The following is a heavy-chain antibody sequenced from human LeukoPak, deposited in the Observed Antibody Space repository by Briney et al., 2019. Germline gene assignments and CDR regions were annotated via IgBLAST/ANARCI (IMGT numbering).Heavy chain of an antibody. J-gene: IGHJ3*02. CDR1: GFTVSSNY. Sequence: PGGSLRLSCAASGFTVSSNYMSWVRQAPGKGLEWVSVIYSGGSTYYADSVKGRFTISRDNSKNTLYLQINSLRAEDTAVYYCARDRVSWGDAFDIWGQGTMVTVSS. CDR2: IYSGGST. D-gene: IGHD7-27*01. V-gene: IGHV3-53*01. CDR3: ARDRVSWGDAFDI.